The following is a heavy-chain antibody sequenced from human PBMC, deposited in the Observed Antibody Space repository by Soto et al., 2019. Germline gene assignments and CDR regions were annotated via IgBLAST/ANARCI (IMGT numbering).Heavy chain of an antibody. D-gene: IGHD6-13*01. CDR1: GFTFSSYG. J-gene: IGHJ4*02. Sequence: QRHLVESGGGVVQPGMSLRLSCAASGFTFSSYGMHWIRQAPGKGLEWVAVISHDGAFKDYADSVKGRFTISRDNSENTLFLEMNRLGPSDTAVYYCAKDYGPKAPYPYSNTHTDFWGQGTRVTVSS. CDR2: ISHDGAFK. CDR3: AKDYGPKAPYPYSNTHTDF. V-gene: IGHV3-30*18.